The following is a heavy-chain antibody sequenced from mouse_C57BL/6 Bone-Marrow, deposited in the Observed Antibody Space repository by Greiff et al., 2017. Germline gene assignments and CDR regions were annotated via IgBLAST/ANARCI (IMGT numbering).Heavy chain of an antibody. J-gene: IGHJ4*01. D-gene: IGHD1-3*01. Sequence: EVKLMESGGGLVKPGGSLKLSCAASGFTFSSYAMSWVRQTPEKRLEWVATISDGGSYTYYPDNVKGRFTISRDNAKNNLYLQMSHLKSEDTAMYYCAREGIRGNYYAMDYWGQGTSVTVSS. CDR1: GFTFSSYA. V-gene: IGHV5-4*01. CDR2: ISDGGSYT. CDR3: AREGIRGNYYAMDY.